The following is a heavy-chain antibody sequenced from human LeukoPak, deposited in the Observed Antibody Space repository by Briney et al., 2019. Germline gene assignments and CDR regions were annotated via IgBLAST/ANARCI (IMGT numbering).Heavy chain of an antibody. CDR3: ARISRAVADAFDI. D-gene: IGHD6-19*01. Sequence: SETLSLTCAVYGGSFSGYYWSWIRQPPGKGLEWIGEINHSGSTNYNPSLKSRVTISVDTSKNQFSLKLSSVTAADTAMYYCARISRAVADAFDIWGQGTMVTVSS. J-gene: IGHJ3*02. CDR2: INHSGST. CDR1: GGSFSGYY. V-gene: IGHV4-34*01.